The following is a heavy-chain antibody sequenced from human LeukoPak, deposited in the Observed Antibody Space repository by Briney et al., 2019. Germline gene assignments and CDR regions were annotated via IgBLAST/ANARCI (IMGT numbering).Heavy chain of an antibody. V-gene: IGHV4-34*01. CDR3: ASTYSPYYFDY. D-gene: IGHD2-21*01. CDR2: INHSGST. CDR1: GGSFSGYY. J-gene: IGHJ4*02. Sequence: PSETLSLTCAVSGGSFSGYYWSWIRQPPGKGLEWIGEINHSGSTNYNPSLKSRVTISVDTSKNQFSLKLSSVTAADTAVHYCASTYSPYYFDYWGQGTLVTVSS.